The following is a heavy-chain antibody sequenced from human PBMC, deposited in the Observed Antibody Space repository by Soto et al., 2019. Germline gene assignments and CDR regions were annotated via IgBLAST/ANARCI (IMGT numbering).Heavy chain of an antibody. V-gene: IGHV4-59*08. Sequence: QVQLQESGPGLVKPSETLSLTCTVSGGSISSYYWSWIRQPPGKGLEWIGYIYYSGSTNYNPSLKSRVTISVDTSKNQFSLKLSSVTAADTAVYYCARLHMFGSSWYCDYWGQGTLVTVSS. CDR1: GGSISSYY. CDR3: ARLHMFGSSWYCDY. J-gene: IGHJ4*02. D-gene: IGHD6-13*01. CDR2: IYYSGST.